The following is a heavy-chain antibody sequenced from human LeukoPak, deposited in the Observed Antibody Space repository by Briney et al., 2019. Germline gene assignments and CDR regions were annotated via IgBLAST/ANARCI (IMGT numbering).Heavy chain of an antibody. Sequence: GGSLRLSCAASGFTFSSYSMNWVRQAPGKGLEWVSYISSSSSTIYYADSVKGRFTISRDNAKNSLYLQMSSLRVEDTAVYYCAREGIDAFDIWGQGTMVTVSS. CDR3: AREGIDAFDI. J-gene: IGHJ3*02. CDR2: ISSSSSTI. V-gene: IGHV3-48*04. CDR1: GFTFSSYS.